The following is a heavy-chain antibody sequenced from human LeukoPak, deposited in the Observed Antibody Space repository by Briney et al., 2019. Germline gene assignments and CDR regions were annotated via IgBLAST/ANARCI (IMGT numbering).Heavy chain of an antibody. Sequence: SETLSLTCAVSNYPITSDYYWVWIRQPPGQGLEWIGQIFHSGIAHYNPSLKSRVTMSVDTSRSQFSVNLNSVTAADTAVYYCGRAGFGTAYNRFYEYMDVWGKGTTVTVSS. D-gene: IGHD3-16*01. CDR3: GRAGFGTAYNRFYEYMDV. CDR2: IFHSGIA. V-gene: IGHV4-38-2*01. CDR1: NYPITSDYY. J-gene: IGHJ6*03.